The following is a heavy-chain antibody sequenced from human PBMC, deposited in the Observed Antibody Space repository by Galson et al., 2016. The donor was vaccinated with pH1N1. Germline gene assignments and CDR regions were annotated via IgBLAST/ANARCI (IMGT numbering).Heavy chain of an antibody. CDR2: ISGLGVKT. Sequence: SLRLSCAASGFTFSYHAMTWVCQAPGKGLEWVSGISGLGVKTYYADSVRGRFIISRDNSKNTLSLHVNSLRAEDTAVYYCARVVNYYDSSGDDAVDIWGQGTVVTVSS. J-gene: IGHJ3*02. CDR3: ARVVNYYDSSGDDAVDI. V-gene: IGHV3-23*01. CDR1: GFTFSYHA. D-gene: IGHD3-22*01.